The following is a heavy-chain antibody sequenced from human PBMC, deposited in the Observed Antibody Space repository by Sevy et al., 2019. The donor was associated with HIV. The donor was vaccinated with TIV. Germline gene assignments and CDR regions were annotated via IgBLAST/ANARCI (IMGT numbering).Heavy chain of an antibody. V-gene: IGHV1-24*01. CDR3: ARAYCSSGSCYSLAY. CDR1: GYTLSELS. J-gene: IGHJ4*02. D-gene: IGHD2-15*01. CDR2: FDEDGET. Sequence: ASVKVSCKVSGYTLSELSMHWVRQAPGKGLEWMGGFDEDGETLYAQKFQGRVTMITDTSTTTAYMELRSLTSDDTAVYYCARAYCSSGSCYSLAYWGQGTLVTVSS.